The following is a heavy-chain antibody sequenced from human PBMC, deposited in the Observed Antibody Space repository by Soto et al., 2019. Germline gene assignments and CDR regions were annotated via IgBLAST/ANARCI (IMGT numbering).Heavy chain of an antibody. CDR2: IKQDGSEK. V-gene: IGHV3-7*03. D-gene: IGHD3-3*01. CDR1: GFTFSSYW. Sequence: GGSLRLSCAASGFTFSSYWMSWVRQARGKGLEWVANIKQDGSEKYYVDSVKGRFTISRDNAKNSLYLQMNSLRAEDTAVYYCARDKPRSTDTYYDFWSGYMGGYYYYGMDVWGQGTTVTVSS. CDR3: ARDKPRSTDTYYDFWSGYMGGYYYYGMDV. J-gene: IGHJ6*02.